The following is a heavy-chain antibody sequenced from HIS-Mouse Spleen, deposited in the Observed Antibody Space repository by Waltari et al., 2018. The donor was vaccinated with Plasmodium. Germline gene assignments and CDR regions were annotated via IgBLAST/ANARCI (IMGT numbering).Heavy chain of an antibody. Sequence: QLQLQESGPGLVKPSETLSLTCTVSGGSISSSSYYWGGIRQPPGQGLEWIGSIYYSGSTYYNPSLKSRVTISVDTSKNQFSLKLSSVTAADTAVYYCARHRQLAYYFDYWGQGTLVTVSS. CDR3: ARHRQLAYYFDY. J-gene: IGHJ4*02. D-gene: IGHD6-6*01. CDR2: IYYSGST. CDR1: GGSISSSSYY. V-gene: IGHV4-39*01.